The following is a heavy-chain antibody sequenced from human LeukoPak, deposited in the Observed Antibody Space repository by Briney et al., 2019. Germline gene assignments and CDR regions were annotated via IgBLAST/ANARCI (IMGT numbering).Heavy chain of an antibody. CDR2: IYTSGST. Sequence: SETLSLTCTVSGGSISNYSWNWIRQPAGKGLEWIGRIYTSGSTEYNPSLKSRVTMSVDTSKNQFSLKLTSVTAADTAVYYCARGPPYCSTTNCYYMDVWGKGTTVTVSS. CDR3: ARGPPYCSTTNCYYMDV. V-gene: IGHV4-4*07. J-gene: IGHJ6*03. CDR1: GGSISNYS. D-gene: IGHD2-2*01.